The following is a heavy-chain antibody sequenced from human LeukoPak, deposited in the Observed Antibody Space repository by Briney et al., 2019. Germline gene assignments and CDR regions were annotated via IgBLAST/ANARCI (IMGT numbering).Heavy chain of an antibody. D-gene: IGHD3-16*02. Sequence: SETLSLTCTVSGGSISSYYWGWIRQPAGKGLEWIGRIYTSGSTNYNPSLKSRVTMSVDTPKNQFSLKLSSVTAADTAVYYCAGGIYRYYFDYWGQGTLVTVSS. CDR3: AGGIYRYYFDY. CDR1: GGSISSYY. CDR2: IYTSGST. V-gene: IGHV4-4*07. J-gene: IGHJ4*02.